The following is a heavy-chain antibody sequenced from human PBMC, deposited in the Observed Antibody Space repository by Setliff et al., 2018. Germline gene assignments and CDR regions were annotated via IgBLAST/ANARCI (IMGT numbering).Heavy chain of an antibody. CDR3: TRSRGPRVVLAADFDF. Sequence: ASVKVSCKTSGFRFTNFGFSWVRQAPGQGLEWLGSISPYSGNTNYPQWLQGRVTKTTYMELRSLTSDDTAVYFCTRSRGPRVVLAADFDFWGQGTLVTVSS. V-gene: IGHV1-18*01. CDR2: ISPYSGNT. D-gene: IGHD3-16*01. J-gene: IGHJ4*02. CDR1: GFRFTNFG.